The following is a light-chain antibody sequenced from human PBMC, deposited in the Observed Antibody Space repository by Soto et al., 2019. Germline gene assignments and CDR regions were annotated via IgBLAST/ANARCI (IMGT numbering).Light chain of an antibody. CDR3: QYRSNWSPGT. CDR1: QSVGSN. Sequence: EIVMTQSPATLSVSPGERVTLSCRARQSVGSNLAWYQQKPGQAPRRLIYDASNRATGIPARFSGSGSGTDFTLTISSREPEDVAVYNCQYRSNWSPGTFGQGTRLEIK. V-gene: IGKV3-11*01. CDR2: DAS. J-gene: IGKJ5*01.